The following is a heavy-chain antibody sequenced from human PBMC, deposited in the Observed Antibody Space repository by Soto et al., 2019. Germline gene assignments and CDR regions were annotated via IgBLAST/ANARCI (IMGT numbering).Heavy chain of an antibody. CDR3: ATVFDL. CDR2: IDTDGGGT. J-gene: IGHJ5*02. Sequence: EVQLVESGGGLVQPGGSLRVSCAASGFTLRSHRIHWVRQAPGKGLEWVSRIDTDGGGTSYADSVKGRFTISTDNAKNSVYLQMKGLRAEDTAVYYCATVFDLWGQGTLVTVSS. V-gene: IGHV3-74*01. CDR1: GFTLRSHR.